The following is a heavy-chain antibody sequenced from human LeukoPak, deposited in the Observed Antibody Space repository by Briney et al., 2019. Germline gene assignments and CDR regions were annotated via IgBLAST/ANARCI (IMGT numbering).Heavy chain of an antibody. CDR2: IRNDGRNK. V-gene: IGHV3-30*02. CDR1: GFTFSSYG. CDR3: AKGLRELIVGSTEYYFDY. D-gene: IGHD1-26*01. Sequence: GGSLRLSCAASGFTFSSYGMHWVRQAPGKGLEWVAFIRNDGRNKYYADSVKGRFTISRDNSKNTLYLQMNSLRAEDTAVYYCAKGLRELIVGSTEYYFDYWGQGTLVTVSS. J-gene: IGHJ4*02.